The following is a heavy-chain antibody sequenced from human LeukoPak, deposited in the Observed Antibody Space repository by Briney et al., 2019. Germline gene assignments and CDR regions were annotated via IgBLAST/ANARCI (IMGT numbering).Heavy chain of an antibody. CDR3: ARHAMPSSSGWYRWYYYMDV. D-gene: IGHD6-19*01. CDR2: INHSGST. CDR1: GGSFSGYY. V-gene: IGHV4-34*01. Sequence: SETLSLTCAVYGGSFSGYYWSWIRQPPGKGLEWIGEINHSGSTNYNPSLKSRVTISVDTSKNQFSLKPSSVTAADTAVYYCARHAMPSSSGWYRWYYYMDVWGKGTTVTISS. J-gene: IGHJ6*03.